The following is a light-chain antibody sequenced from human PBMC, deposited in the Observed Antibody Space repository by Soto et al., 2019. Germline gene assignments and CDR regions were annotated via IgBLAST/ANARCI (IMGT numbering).Light chain of an antibody. CDR1: QSVLYSSNNKNY. J-gene: IGKJ1*01. Sequence: DIVMTQSPDSLAVSLGERATINCKSSQSVLYSSNNKNYLAWYQQKPGQPPKLLIYWASTREFGVPDRFSGSGSGTDFTLTISNLQAEDVAVYYCQQCYSGPRTFGQGTKVDIK. CDR3: QQCYSGPRT. V-gene: IGKV4-1*01. CDR2: WAS.